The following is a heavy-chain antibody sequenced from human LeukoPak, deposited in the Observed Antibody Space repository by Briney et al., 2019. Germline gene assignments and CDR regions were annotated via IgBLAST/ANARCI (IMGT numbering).Heavy chain of an antibody. CDR3: ARDSSPAALPYMDA. CDR2: IDDSGNN. J-gene: IGHJ6*03. Sequence: SETLSLTCLASGGSMKRSYWTWIRQAPGKGLEWIGNIDDSGNNNYSPSLKSRVTISLDTSKNQFFLRVTSVTAADRALYFCARDSSPAALPYMDAWGKGTTVSVSS. CDR1: GGSMKRSY. D-gene: IGHD2-2*01. V-gene: IGHV4-59*01.